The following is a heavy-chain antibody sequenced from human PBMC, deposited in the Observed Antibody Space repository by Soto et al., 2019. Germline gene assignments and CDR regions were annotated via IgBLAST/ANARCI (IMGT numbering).Heavy chain of an antibody. J-gene: IGHJ6*03. CDR2: ISAYNGNT. V-gene: IGHV1-18*01. CDR3: ARALDYYYYMDV. Sequence: QVQLVESGAEVKKPGASVKVSCKASGYTFPRYGIIWVPQAPGQGLEWMGWISAYNGNTNYAQKLQGRVTMTTDTSTSTAYMELRSLRSDDTAVYYCARALDYYYYMDVWGKGTTVTVSS. CDR1: GYTFPRYG.